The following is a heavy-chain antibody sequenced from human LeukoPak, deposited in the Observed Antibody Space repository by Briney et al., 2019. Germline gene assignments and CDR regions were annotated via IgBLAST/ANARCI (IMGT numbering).Heavy chain of an antibody. J-gene: IGHJ3*02. D-gene: IGHD2-21*02. CDR2: ISAYNGNT. CDR3: ARDRQYCGGDCSDHDAFEI. V-gene: IGHV1-18*01. CDR1: GYTFTSYG. Sequence: GASVKVSCKASGYTFTSYGISWVRQAPGQGLEWMGWISAYNGNTNYAQKLQGRVTMTTDTSTSTAYMELRSLRSDDTAVYYWARDRQYCGGDCSDHDAFEIWGQGTMVTVSS.